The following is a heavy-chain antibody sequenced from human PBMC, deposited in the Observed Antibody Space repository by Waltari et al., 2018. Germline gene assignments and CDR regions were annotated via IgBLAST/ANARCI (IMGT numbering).Heavy chain of an antibody. D-gene: IGHD1-1*01. V-gene: IGHV1-69*05. CDR2: IIPIFGTA. CDR3: ARSEREANWNTVSYYMDV. Sequence: QVQLVQSGAEVKKPGSSVKFSCTASGGPFCSSAINWARPAPGQGLEWMGGIIPIFGTANYAQKFQGRVTITTDESTSTAYMELSSLRSEDTAVYYCARSEREANWNTVSYYMDVWGKGTTVTVSS. J-gene: IGHJ6*03. CDR1: GGPFCSSA.